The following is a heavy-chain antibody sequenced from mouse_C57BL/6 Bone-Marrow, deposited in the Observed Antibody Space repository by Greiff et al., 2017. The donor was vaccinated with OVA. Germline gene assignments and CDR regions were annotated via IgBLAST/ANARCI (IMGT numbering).Heavy chain of an antibody. J-gene: IGHJ2*01. V-gene: IGHV1-69*01. CDR3: ARRSIYNDCDECDY. Sequence: QVQLQQPGAELVMPGASVKLSCKASGYTFTSYWMHWVKQRPGQGLEWIGEIDPCDSYTNYNQKFKGKSTLTVDKSSSTAYMQLSSLTSEDSAVYYCARRSIYNDCDECDYWGQGTTLTVSS. CDR2: IDPCDSYT. CDR1: GYTFTSYW. D-gene: IGHD2-4*01.